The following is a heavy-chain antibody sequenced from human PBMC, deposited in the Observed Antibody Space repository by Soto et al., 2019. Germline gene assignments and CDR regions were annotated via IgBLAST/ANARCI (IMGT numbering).Heavy chain of an antibody. D-gene: IGHD3-3*01. V-gene: IGHV5-10-1*01. CDR2: IDPSDSYT. CDR3: ARQIITLFGLVPYGMVV. CDR1: GYSFTSYW. J-gene: IGHJ6*01. Sequence: GESLKISCKGSGYSFTSYWISLVRQMPGKGLEWMGRIDPSDSYTNYSPSFQGHVTISAYTSISTAYLQWSSLKASDTAMYYCARQIITLFGLVPYGMVVWGQGTTVIFSS.